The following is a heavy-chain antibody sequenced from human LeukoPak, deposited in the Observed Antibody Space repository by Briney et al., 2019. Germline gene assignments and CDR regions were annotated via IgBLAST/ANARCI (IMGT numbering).Heavy chain of an antibody. CDR2: ISYDGSNK. CDR3: ARDAQYYYDSSGYYLSV. V-gene: IGHV3-30-3*01. CDR1: GFTFSSYA. Sequence: GGSLRLSCAASGFTFSSYAMHWVRQAPGKGLEWVAVISYDGSNKYYADSVKGRFTISRDNSKNTLYLQMNSLRAEDTAVYYCARDAQYYYDSSGYYLSVWGQGTLVTVSS. J-gene: IGHJ4*02. D-gene: IGHD3-22*01.